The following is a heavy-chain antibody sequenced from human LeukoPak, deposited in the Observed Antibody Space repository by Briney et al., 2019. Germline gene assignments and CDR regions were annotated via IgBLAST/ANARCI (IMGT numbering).Heavy chain of an antibody. CDR2: INAGNGNT. CDR1: GYTFTSYA. D-gene: IGHD4-17*01. Sequence: GASVKVSCKASGYTFTSYAMHWVRQAPGQRLEWMGWINAGNGNTKYSQKFQGRVTITRDTSASTAYMELSSLRSEDTAVYYCARDKEYGDYKYYYGMDVWGKGTTVTVSS. V-gene: IGHV1-3*01. CDR3: ARDKEYGDYKYYYGMDV. J-gene: IGHJ6*04.